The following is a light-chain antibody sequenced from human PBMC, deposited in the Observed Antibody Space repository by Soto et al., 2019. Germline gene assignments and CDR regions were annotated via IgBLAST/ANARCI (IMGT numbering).Light chain of an antibody. V-gene: IGLV2-11*01. CDR3: CSYAGSRTYV. Sequence: QSALTQPRSVSGSPGQSVAISCTGSSSDVGGYNSVSWYQQHPGKAPKLMIYDVSKRPSGVPDRFFGSKSGNTASLTISGLQTEDEADYYCCSYAGSRTYVFGPGTKLTVL. J-gene: IGLJ1*01. CDR1: SSDVGGYNS. CDR2: DVS.